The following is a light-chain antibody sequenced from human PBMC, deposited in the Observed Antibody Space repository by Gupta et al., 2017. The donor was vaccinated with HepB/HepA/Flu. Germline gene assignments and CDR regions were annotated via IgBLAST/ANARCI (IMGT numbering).Light chain of an antibody. J-gene: IGLJ1*01. CDR3: SSYTSSSTLV. CDR1: SSDVGGYNY. V-gene: IGLV2-14*03. Sequence: QSALTQPASVSGSPGQSITISCTGTSSDVGGYNYVSWYQQHPGKAPQLMIYDVSTRTSGASNLFSGSKAGNTTSLTXSXLQAEDXADYYCSSYTSSSTLVFGTGTKVTVL. CDR2: DVS.